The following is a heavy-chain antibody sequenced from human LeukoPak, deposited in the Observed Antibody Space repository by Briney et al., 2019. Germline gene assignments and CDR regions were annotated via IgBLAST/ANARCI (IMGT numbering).Heavy chain of an antibody. CDR3: AKDIEEGTAGFSFAS. D-gene: IGHD2-21*02. CDR1: GFTFSSYS. Sequence: PGGSLRLSCAASGFTFSSYSMNWVRQAPGKGLEWVSSISSSTSYISSDDSVNGRFTISRDNSKPSLSLQMESLRTEDTALYYCAKDIEEGTAGFSFASWGQGTLVTVSS. V-gene: IGHV3-21*04. CDR2: ISSSTSYI. J-gene: IGHJ4*02.